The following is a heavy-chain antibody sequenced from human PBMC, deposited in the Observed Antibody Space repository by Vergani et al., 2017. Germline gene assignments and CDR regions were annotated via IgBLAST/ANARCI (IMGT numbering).Heavy chain of an antibody. V-gene: IGHV3-23*01. CDR2: ISGSGGST. CDR3: AKEAYCGGDCYPTAPH. CDR1: GFTFSSYA. J-gene: IGHJ4*02. D-gene: IGHD2-21*02. Sequence: EVQLLESGGGLVQPGGSLRLSCAASGFTFSSYAMSWVRQAPGKGLEWVSAISGSGGSTYYADSVKGRFTISSDNSKNTLYLQMNSLRAEDTAVYYCAKEAYCGGDCYPTAPHWGQGTLVTVSS.